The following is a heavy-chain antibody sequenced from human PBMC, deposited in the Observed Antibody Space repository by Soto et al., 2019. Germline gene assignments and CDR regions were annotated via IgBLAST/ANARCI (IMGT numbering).Heavy chain of an antibody. D-gene: IGHD5-18*01. CDR2: ISYDESDK. J-gene: IGHJ3*02. CDR1: GFTFSSYG. CDR3: AKNRGYTYGSDALDI. V-gene: IGHV3-30*18. Sequence: QVQRVESGGGVVQPGRSLRLSCAASGFTFSSYGMHWVRQAPGKGLEWVASISYDESDKYYTDSVKGRFTISRDNSGNTLYLQMNSLRPEDTAVYYCAKNRGYTYGSDALDIWGQGTVVTVSS.